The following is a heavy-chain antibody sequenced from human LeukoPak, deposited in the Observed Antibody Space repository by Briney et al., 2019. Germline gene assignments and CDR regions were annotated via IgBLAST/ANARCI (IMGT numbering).Heavy chain of an antibody. J-gene: IGHJ5*02. V-gene: IGHV3-7*01. D-gene: IGHD6-19*01. Sequence: PGGSLRLSCAASGFTFSSYWMSWVRQAPGKGLEWVANINQNGSEKYYVDSVKGRFTISRDNAKNSLYLQMNSLRAEDTAVYYCARGVAGIRDDWFDPWGQGTLVTVSS. CDR3: ARGVAGIRDDWFDP. CDR2: INQNGSEK. CDR1: GFTFSSYW.